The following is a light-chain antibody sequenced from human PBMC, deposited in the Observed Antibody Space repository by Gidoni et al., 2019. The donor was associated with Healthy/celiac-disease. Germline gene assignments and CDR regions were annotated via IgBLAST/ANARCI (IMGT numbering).Light chain of an antibody. CDR2: GAS. CDR3: QQYNNWPPVMYT. V-gene: IGKV3-15*01. J-gene: IGKJ2*01. Sequence: EIVMTQSPPPLSVSPGERATRSCRASQSVSSNLAWYQQKPGQAPRLLIYGASTRATGIPARFSGSGSGTEFTLTISSLQSEDFAVYYCQQYNNWPPVMYTFXQXTKLXIK. CDR1: QSVSSN.